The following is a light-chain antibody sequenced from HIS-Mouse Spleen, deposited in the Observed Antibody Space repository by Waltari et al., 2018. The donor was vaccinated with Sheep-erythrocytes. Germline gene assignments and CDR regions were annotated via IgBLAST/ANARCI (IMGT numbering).Light chain of an antibody. J-gene: IGLJ3*02. CDR3: SSYAGSNNWV. CDR1: SSDVGGYNY. Sequence: QSALTQPPSASGSPGQSVTIPRTGSSSDVGGYNYASGYQQHPGKAPKLMIYEVSKRPSGVPDRFSGSKSGNTASLTVSGLQAEDEADYYCSSYAGSNNWVFGGGTKLTVL. V-gene: IGLV2-8*01. CDR2: EVS.